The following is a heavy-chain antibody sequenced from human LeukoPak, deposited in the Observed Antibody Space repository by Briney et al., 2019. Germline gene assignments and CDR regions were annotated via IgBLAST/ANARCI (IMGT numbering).Heavy chain of an antibody. CDR2: IWYDGSNT. CDR1: GFTFNSYG. V-gene: IGHV3-33*01. D-gene: IGHD3-22*01. Sequence: GGSLRLSCAASGFTFNSYGMHWVRQAPGKGLEWVVVIWYDGSNTYYADSVKGRFTISRDNSKNTLYLQMNSLRAEDTAVYYCARDLVGGWDDSSGYYYGYFDYWGQGTLVTVSS. J-gene: IGHJ4*02. CDR3: ARDLVGGWDDSSGYYYGYFDY.